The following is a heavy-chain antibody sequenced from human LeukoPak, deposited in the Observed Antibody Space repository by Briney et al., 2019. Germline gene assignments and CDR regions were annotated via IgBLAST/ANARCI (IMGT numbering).Heavy chain of an antibody. CDR1: GGSVSSGSYY. V-gene: IGHV4-61*01. J-gene: IGHJ4*02. Sequence: SETLSITCTVSGGSVSSGSYYWSWIRQPPGKGLEWIGYIYYSGSTNYNPSLKSRVTISVDTSKNQFSLKLSSVTAADTAVYYCARGVVGSWEIDYWGQGTLVTVSS. CDR3: ARGVVGSWEIDY. D-gene: IGHD6-13*01. CDR2: IYYSGST.